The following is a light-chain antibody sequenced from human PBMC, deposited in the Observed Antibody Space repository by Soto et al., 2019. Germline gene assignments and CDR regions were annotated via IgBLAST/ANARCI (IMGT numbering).Light chain of an antibody. CDR2: DAS. J-gene: IGKJ5*01. CDR3: QQRTDWRTIT. CDR1: QSVRTV. Sequence: EIVLTQSPATLSLSPGERATLSCGASQSVRTVLAWYQQKPGQAPRLLIYDASTRATGVPARFSGSGSGTDFTLTISNLESEDFGVYYCQQRTDWRTITFGQGTRLDIK. V-gene: IGKV3-11*01.